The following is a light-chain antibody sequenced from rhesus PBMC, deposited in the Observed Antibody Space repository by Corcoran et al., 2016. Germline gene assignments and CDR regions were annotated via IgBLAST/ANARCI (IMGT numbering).Light chain of an antibody. CDR3: QQDYSWPPT. CDR1: QSVSSS. Sequence: EIVMTQSPATLSLSPGERATLSCRASQSVSSSLAWYQQKPGQAPKLLIDGASSRATGIPDRFSGSGSGTEVTRTISSLVPEDVGVYYCQQDYSWPPTFGGGTKVELK. CDR2: GAS. V-gene: IGKV3-42*01. J-gene: IGKJ4*01.